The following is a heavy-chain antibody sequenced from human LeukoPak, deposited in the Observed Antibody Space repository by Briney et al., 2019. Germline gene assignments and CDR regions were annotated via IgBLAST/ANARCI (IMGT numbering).Heavy chain of an antibody. V-gene: IGHV1-18*01. J-gene: IGHJ4*02. CDR1: GYNFDMYG. Sequence: ASVNVSCKASGYNFDMYGIIWVRQAPGQGLEWMGWISPYNGDTKYAQKFQGRVTMTTDTSASTAYMHLGSLTSDDTAVYFCARSAGYVAVRPDDKFDYWGQGTLVTVSS. CDR3: ARSAGYVAVRPDDKFDY. CDR2: ISPYNGDT. D-gene: IGHD6-6*01.